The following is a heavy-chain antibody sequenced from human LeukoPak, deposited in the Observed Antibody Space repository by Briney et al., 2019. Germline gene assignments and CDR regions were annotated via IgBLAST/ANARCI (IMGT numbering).Heavy chain of an antibody. Sequence: SETLSLTCTVSGDSISSSSYSWSWIRQPPGKGLHWIGTISYSGSSYYDPSLKSRVTISVDTFKNKFSLRLTSVSAADTAVYYCARQIFCGGDCYSGPLLNWFDPWGQGTLVTVSS. CDR3: ARQIFCGGDCYSGPLLNWFDP. D-gene: IGHD2-21*02. CDR1: GDSISSSSYS. CDR2: ISYSGSS. J-gene: IGHJ5*02. V-gene: IGHV4-39*01.